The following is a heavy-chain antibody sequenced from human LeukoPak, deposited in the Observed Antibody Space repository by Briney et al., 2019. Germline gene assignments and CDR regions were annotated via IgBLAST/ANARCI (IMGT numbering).Heavy chain of an antibody. CDR3: ARSLSGFSGDGYTL. D-gene: IGHD5-12*01. V-gene: IGHV3-33*01. CDR2: IWYDGSNI. Sequence: GGSLRLSCAASGFTFSTYAMHWVRQAPGKGLEWVALIWYDGSNIYYADSMKGRFTISRDDSKNTVYLQMDSLRADDTAVYYCARSLSGFSGDGYTLWGQGTLVTVSS. J-gene: IGHJ4*02. CDR1: GFTFSTYA.